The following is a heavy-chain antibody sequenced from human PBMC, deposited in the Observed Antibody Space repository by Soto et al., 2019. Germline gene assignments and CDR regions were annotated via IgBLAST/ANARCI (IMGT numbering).Heavy chain of an antibody. J-gene: IGHJ4*02. V-gene: IGHV3-48*03. Sequence: GGSLRLSCAASGFTFSSYEMNWVRQAPGKGLEWVSYISSSGSTIYYADSVKGRFTISRDNAKNSLYLQMNSLRAEDKAVYYCAKDAAIVVVPAAYYFDYWGQGTLVTVSS. CDR2: ISSSGSTI. D-gene: IGHD2-2*01. CDR3: AKDAAIVVVPAAYYFDY. CDR1: GFTFSSYE.